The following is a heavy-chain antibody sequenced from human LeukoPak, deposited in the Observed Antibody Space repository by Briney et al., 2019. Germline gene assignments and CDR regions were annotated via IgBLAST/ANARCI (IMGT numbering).Heavy chain of an antibody. CDR2: ISSSSSRTI. D-gene: IGHD6-19*01. V-gene: IGHV3-48*02. CDR3: ARAGSGWYFDY. Sequence: GGSLRLSCAASGFTFSSYAMHWVRQAPGKGLEWLSYISSSSSRTIYYADSVKGRFTISRDNAKISVYLQMNSLRDEDTAVYYCARAGSGWYFDYWGQGTLVAVSS. CDR1: GFTFSSYA. J-gene: IGHJ4*02.